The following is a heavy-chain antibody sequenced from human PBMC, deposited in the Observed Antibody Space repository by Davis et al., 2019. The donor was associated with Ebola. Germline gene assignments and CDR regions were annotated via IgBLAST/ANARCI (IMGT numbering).Heavy chain of an antibody. CDR2: INHSGST. V-gene: IGHV4-34*01. CDR1: GGSFSGYY. Sequence: PGGSLRLSCAVYGGSFSGYYWSWIRQPPGKGLEWIGEINHSGSTNYNPSLKSRVTISVDTSKNQFSLKLSSVTAADTAVYYCARGPPIAAAGNYGMDVWGQGTTVTVSS. J-gene: IGHJ6*02. CDR3: ARGPPIAAAGNYGMDV. D-gene: IGHD6-13*01.